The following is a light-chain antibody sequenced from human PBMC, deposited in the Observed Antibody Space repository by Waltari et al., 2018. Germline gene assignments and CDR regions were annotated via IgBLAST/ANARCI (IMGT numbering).Light chain of an antibody. CDR2: GAS. CDR3: QQYNDWPPLT. V-gene: IGKV3-15*01. CDR1: QSVSSF. Sequence: EVVMTQYPATLSLSPGARATPPCRASQSVSSFLAWYQQKPGQAPRLLIYGASTRATGIPARFSGSGSGTEFTLTISSLQSEDFAVYYCQQYNDWPPLTFGGGTKVEIK. J-gene: IGKJ4*01.